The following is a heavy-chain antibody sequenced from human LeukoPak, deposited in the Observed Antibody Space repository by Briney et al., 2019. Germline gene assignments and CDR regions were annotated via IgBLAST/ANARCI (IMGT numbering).Heavy chain of an antibody. CDR1: GYTFTSYG. J-gene: IGHJ5*02. CDR3: ARDGVLRFLPRPAWFDP. V-gene: IGHV1-18*01. Sequence: ASVKVSCKASGYTFTSYGISWVRQAPGQGLECMGWTSAYNGNTNYAQKLQGRVTMTTDTSTSTAYMELRSLRSDDTAVYYCARDGVLRFLPRPAWFDPWGQGTLVTVSS. D-gene: IGHD3-3*01. CDR2: TSAYNGNT.